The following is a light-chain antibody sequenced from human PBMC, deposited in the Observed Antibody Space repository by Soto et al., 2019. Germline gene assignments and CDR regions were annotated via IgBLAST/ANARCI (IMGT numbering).Light chain of an antibody. J-gene: IGKJ4*01. CDR1: QTINNNY. V-gene: IGKV3-20*01. CDR3: QHHGDLIG. CDR2: GAS. Sequence: IILTQSPGTLSLSPGERVTLSCKASQTINNNYVAWYQQRPGRAPRLLVYGASARATGIPDRFRGSGAGTDFTLTISRREPEDFAVYYCQHHGDLIGFGGGTKV.